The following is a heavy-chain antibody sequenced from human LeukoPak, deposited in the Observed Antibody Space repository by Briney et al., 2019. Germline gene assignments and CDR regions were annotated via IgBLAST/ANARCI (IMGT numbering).Heavy chain of an antibody. J-gene: IGHJ4*02. D-gene: IGHD3-10*01. CDR1: GGSFSGYF. V-gene: IGHV4-34*01. CDR3: ARTANDRYYYDSGSYYKDF. Sequence: SETLSLTCAVYGGSFSGYFWSSIRQPPGKGLECIGEINHSGITNYNPSLKSRVTISVDTSKNEFSLKLSSVTAADTAVYYCARTANDRYYYDSGSYYKDFWGQGTLVTVSS. CDR2: INHSGIT.